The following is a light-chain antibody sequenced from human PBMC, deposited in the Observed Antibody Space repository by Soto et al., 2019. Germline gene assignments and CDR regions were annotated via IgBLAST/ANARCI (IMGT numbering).Light chain of an antibody. CDR1: QSVSNW. CDR2: KAS. J-gene: IGKJ2*01. CDR3: QQFASSPNT. V-gene: IGKV1-5*03. Sequence: DIQMTQSPSTLSASVGDRVTITCRASQSVSNWLAWYQQKQGKVPKLLIYKASTLESGVPSRFSGSGSWTDLPLTISRLQPDDFATYYCQQFASSPNTFGQGTKLEV.